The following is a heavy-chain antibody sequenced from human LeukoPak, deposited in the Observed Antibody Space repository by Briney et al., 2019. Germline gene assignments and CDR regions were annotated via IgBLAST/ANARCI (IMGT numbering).Heavy chain of an antibody. Sequence: GGSLRLSCAASGCTFSNYWMHWVRQAPGKGLVWVSRINSDGRSTNYADSVKGRFTISRDNAKNTLYLQMNSLRAEDTAVYYCARDAFGVDKSPFWGQGTLVTVSS. CDR3: ARDAFGVDKSPF. CDR2: INSDGRST. J-gene: IGHJ4*02. V-gene: IGHV3-74*01. CDR1: GCTFSNYW. D-gene: IGHD3-3*01.